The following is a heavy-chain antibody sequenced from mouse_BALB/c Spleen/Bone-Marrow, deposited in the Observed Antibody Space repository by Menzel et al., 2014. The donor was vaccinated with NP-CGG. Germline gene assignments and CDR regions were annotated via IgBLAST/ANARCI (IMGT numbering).Heavy chain of an antibody. CDR2: IGNKANGYTT. D-gene: IGHD2-1*01. J-gene: IGHJ3*01. V-gene: IGHV7-3*02. CDR1: GFTFTDYY. Sequence: EVQGVESGGGLVQPGGSLRLSCATSGFTFTDYYMSWVRQPPGKALEWLGFIGNKANGYTTEYSASVKGRFTISRDNSQSILYLQMNTLRAEDSATYYCARDYGNYVRFAYWGQGTLVTVSA. CDR3: ARDYGNYVRFAY.